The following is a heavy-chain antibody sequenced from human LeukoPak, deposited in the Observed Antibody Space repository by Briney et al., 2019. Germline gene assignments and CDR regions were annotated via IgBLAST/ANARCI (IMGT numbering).Heavy chain of an antibody. J-gene: IGHJ3*02. D-gene: IGHD6-19*01. CDR1: GYSFTSYW. CDR3: ATPPPCIAVRVQGSDAFDI. Sequence: GESLKISCKGSGYSFTSYWIGWVRQMPGKGLEWMGIIYSGDSDTRYSPSFQGQITISADKSISTAYQQWSSLKASDTAMYYCATPPPCIAVRVQGSDAFDIWGEGTMVTVSS. V-gene: IGHV5-51*01. CDR2: IYSGDSDT.